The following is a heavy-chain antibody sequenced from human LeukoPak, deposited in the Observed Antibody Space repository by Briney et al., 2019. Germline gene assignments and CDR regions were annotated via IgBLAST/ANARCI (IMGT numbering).Heavy chain of an antibody. CDR1: GYTFTSYG. Sequence: SVKVSCKASGYTFTSYGISWVRQAPGQGLEWMGRIIPILGIANYAQKFQGRVTITADKSTSTAYMELSSLRSEDTAVYYCARFKFEALSNFWSGRYYYYGMDVWGQGTTVTVSS. CDR2: IIPILGIA. J-gene: IGHJ6*02. CDR3: ARFKFEALSNFWSGRYYYYGMDV. V-gene: IGHV1-69*04. D-gene: IGHD3-3*01.